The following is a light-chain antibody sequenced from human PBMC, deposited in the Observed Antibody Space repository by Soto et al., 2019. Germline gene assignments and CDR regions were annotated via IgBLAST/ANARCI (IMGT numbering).Light chain of an antibody. J-gene: IGKJ3*01. CDR1: RSVSDSSNNENY. CDR2: WAC. Sequence: DIVMTQSPDSLAVSLGERATINCKSSRSVSDSSNNENYLAWYQQRPRQPPKLLIYWACTRVSGVPDRFSGSRPGKDFTLTSSSLQAEDVAVYYCQRYYTAQLTFGPGTKVYIK. V-gene: IGKV4-1*01. CDR3: QRYYTAQLT.